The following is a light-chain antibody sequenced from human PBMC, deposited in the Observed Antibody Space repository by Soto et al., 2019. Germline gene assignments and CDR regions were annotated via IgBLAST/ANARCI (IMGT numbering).Light chain of an antibody. Sequence: QSVLTQPPSVSGAPGQRVTISCTGSSSNIGAGYDVHWYQQLPGTAPKLLIYGNNNRPSGVPDRFSGSKSGTSASLAITGLQGGDEAGYYRLFYVSHLSGLRVFGGGTPLTVL. CDR3: LFYVSHLSGLRV. CDR1: SSNIGAGYD. J-gene: IGLJ3*02. V-gene: IGLV1-40*01. CDR2: GNN.